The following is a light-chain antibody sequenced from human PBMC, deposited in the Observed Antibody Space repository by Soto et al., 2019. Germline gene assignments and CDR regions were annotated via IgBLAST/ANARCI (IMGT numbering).Light chain of an antibody. Sequence: QSALTQPPSASGSPGQSVTISCTGTSSDVGGYNYVSWYQQHPGEAPKLMIYEVSKRPSGVPDRFSGSKSGNTASLTVSGLQAEDEADYYCSSYAGSNTPYVFGTGTKVTVL. V-gene: IGLV2-8*01. CDR2: EVS. CDR1: SSDVGGYNY. J-gene: IGLJ1*01. CDR3: SSYAGSNTPYV.